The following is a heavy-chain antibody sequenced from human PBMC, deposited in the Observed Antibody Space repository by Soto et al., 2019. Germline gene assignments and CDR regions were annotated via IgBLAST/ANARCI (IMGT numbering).Heavy chain of an antibody. Sequence: SVKVSCKTSGGTFSSYAISWVRQAPGRGLEWMGGIIPIFGTANYAQKFQGRVTITADESTSTAYMELSSLRSEDTAVYYCARDSLAATNNPATHYYGMDVWGQGTTVTVSS. CDR2: IIPIFGTA. J-gene: IGHJ6*02. D-gene: IGHD1-26*01. V-gene: IGHV1-69*13. CDR3: ARDSLAATNNPATHYYGMDV. CDR1: GGTFSSYA.